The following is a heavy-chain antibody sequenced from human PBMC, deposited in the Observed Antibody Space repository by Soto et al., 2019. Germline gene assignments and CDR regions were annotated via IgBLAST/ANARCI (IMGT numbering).Heavy chain of an antibody. Sequence: EVQLVESGGGLVQPGRSLRLSCAASGFTLSSYWMSWVRQAPGKGLEWVANIKQDGSEKYYVDSVKGRFTISRDTAKSSLYLQLNSLRAEDTAVYYCAREYGSSYSPRYYGMDVWGQGTTVTVSS. D-gene: IGHD6-13*01. J-gene: IGHJ6*02. V-gene: IGHV3-7*05. CDR1: GFTLSSYW. CDR2: IKQDGSEK. CDR3: AREYGSSYSPRYYGMDV.